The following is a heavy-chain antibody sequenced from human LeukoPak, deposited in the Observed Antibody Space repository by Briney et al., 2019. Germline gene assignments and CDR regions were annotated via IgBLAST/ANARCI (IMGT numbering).Heavy chain of an antibody. CDR3: ARGSTTVTVFDY. J-gene: IGHJ4*02. Sequence: SETLSLTCAVYGGHFSAYYWNWIRQSPGKGLEWIGEINHSGSTNYNPSLKSRVTISVDTSKNQFSLKLSSVTAADTAVYYCARGSTTVTVFDYWGQGTLVTVSS. CDR1: GGHFSAYY. CDR2: INHSGST. V-gene: IGHV4-34*01. D-gene: IGHD4-17*01.